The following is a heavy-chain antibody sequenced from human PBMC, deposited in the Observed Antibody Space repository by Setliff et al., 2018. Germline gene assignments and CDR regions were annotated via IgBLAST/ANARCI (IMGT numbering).Heavy chain of an antibody. CDR3: VKSDRDSSGWYPDY. V-gene: IGHV3-9*01. J-gene: IGHJ4*02. CDR2: ISWNSYHI. CDR1: GFTFSSDS. D-gene: IGHD6-19*01. Sequence: GGSLRLSCAASGFTFSSDSVSWVRQAPGKGLEWVSGISWNSYHIDYAGSVRGRFTISRDNAKNSLYLQMNSLTTEDTAFYYCVKSDRDSSGWYPDYWGQGTLVTVSS.